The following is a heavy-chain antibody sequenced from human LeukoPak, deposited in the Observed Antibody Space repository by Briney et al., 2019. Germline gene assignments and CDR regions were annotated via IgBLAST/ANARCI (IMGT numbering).Heavy chain of an antibody. J-gene: IGHJ2*01. CDR3: ARIASSGWYGNWYFDV. CDR2: IIPMFGTP. D-gene: IGHD6-19*01. V-gene: IGHV1-69*13. Sequence: SVKVSCKASGGTFSSYAISWVRQAPGQGLEWMGGIIPMFGTPNYAEKFQDRVTIGADESTSTVYMELSSLRSEDTAVYYCARIASSGWYGNWYFDVWGRGTLVTVSS. CDR1: GGTFSSYA.